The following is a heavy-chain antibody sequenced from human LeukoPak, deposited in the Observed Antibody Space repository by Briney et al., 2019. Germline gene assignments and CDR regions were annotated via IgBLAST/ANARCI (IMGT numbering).Heavy chain of an antibody. Sequence: SESLSLTCTVSGGSFSSYYWHWIRQPPGKGLEWIGYIYTSGSTNYNPALKSRVTISVDTSKNQFSLKLNSVTAADTAVYYCARQKYSSSWDWYFDLWGRGTLVTVSS. CDR1: GGSFSSYY. CDR2: IYTSGST. V-gene: IGHV4-4*09. CDR3: ARQKYSSSWDWYFDL. J-gene: IGHJ2*01. D-gene: IGHD6-13*01.